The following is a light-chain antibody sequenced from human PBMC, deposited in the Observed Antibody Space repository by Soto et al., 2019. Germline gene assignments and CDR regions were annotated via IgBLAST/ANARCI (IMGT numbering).Light chain of an antibody. V-gene: IGLV2-14*01. CDR3: SSYTSSLYV. J-gene: IGLJ1*01. Sequence: QSVLTQPASVSGSPGQSITISCTGTSSDVGGYNYVSWYQQHPGKAPKLMIYDVSNRPSGVSNRFSGSKSGNTASLTISGLQAEDEADYYCSSYTSSLYVFGTGTKLTDL. CDR2: DVS. CDR1: SSDVGGYNY.